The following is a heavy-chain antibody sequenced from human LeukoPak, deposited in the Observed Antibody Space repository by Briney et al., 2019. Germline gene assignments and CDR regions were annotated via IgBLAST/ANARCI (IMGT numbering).Heavy chain of an antibody. CDR1: LGTPRSST. D-gene: IGHD3-10*01. V-gene: IGHV1-69*06. CDR3: AREGTGSSLSEYFQH. CDR2: HIPIFATT. J-gene: IGHJ1*01. Sequence: AVKDSSMPPLGTPRSSTTRTGRRAPPQDHLQRQRHIPIFATTNYAQKFQGRVTITADKSTSTAYMELSSLRSEDTAVYYCAREGTGSSLSEYFQHWGQGTLVTVSS.